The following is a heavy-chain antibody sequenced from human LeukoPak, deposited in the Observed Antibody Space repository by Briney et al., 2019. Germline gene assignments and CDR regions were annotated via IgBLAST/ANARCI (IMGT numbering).Heavy chain of an antibody. CDR2: IWYDGSNK. D-gene: IGHD2-15*01. CDR1: GFTFSSYW. CDR3: AREVAAFDI. V-gene: IGHV3-33*08. Sequence: GGSLRLSCAASGFTFSSYWMHWVRQAPGKGLEWVAVIWYDGSNKYYTDSVKGRFTISRDNSKNTLYLQMNSLRAEDTAVYYCAREVAAFDIWGQGTMVTVSS. J-gene: IGHJ3*02.